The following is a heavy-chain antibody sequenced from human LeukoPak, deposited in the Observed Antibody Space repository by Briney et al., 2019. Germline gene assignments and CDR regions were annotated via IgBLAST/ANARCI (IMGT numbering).Heavy chain of an antibody. Sequence: SETLSLTCTVSGGSISSGGYYWSWIRQPPGKGLEWIGYIYHSGSTYYNPSLKSRVTISVDRSKNQFSLKLSSVTAADTAVYYCAIPPLMNPADRDAFDIWGQGTMVTVSS. V-gene: IGHV4-30-2*01. D-gene: IGHD2-8*01. CDR2: IYHSGST. CDR3: AIPPLMNPADRDAFDI. J-gene: IGHJ3*02. CDR1: GGSISSGGYY.